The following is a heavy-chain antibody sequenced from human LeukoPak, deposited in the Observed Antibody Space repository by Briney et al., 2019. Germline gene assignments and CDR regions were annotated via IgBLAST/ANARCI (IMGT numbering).Heavy chain of an antibody. V-gene: IGHV4-34*01. J-gene: IGHJ5*02. CDR1: GGSFSAYY. Sequence: PSETLPLTCGAYGGSFSAYYWSWIRQPAGKGLEWIGEINHSGSTNYNPSLKSRVTISVDTSKNQFSLKLSSVTAADPAVYFCARGRSTRAGWFDPWGQGTLVTVSS. D-gene: IGHD6-19*01. CDR2: INHSGST. CDR3: ARGRSTRAGWFDP.